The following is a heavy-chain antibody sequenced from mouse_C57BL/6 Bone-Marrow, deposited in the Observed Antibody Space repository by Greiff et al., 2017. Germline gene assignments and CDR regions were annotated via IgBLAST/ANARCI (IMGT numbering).Heavy chain of an antibody. J-gene: IGHJ2*01. CDR3: ARGGYYGLFDY. CDR2: ISYDGSN. V-gene: IGHV3-6*01. D-gene: IGHD1-1*01. CDR1: GYSITSGYY. Sequence: EVKLMESGPGLVKPSQSLSLTCSVTGYSITSGYYWNWIRQFPGNKLEWMGYISYDGSNNYNPSLKNRISITRDTSKNQVFLKLNSVTTEYTATYYCARGGYYGLFDYWGQGTTLTVSS.